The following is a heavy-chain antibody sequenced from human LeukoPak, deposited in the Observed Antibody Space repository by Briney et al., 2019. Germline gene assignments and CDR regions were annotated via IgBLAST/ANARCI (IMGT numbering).Heavy chain of an antibody. J-gene: IGHJ4*02. Sequence: GGSLRLSCAASGFTFSSYAMSWVRQAPGKGLEWVSAISGSGGSTYYADSVKGRFTISRDNSKNTLYLQMNSLRAEDTAVYYCAKVVAGTLPRRGNYFDYWGQGTLSPSPQ. CDR1: GFTFSSYA. V-gene: IGHV3-23*01. CDR2: ISGSGGST. D-gene: IGHD6-13*01. CDR3: AKVVAGTLPRRGNYFDY.